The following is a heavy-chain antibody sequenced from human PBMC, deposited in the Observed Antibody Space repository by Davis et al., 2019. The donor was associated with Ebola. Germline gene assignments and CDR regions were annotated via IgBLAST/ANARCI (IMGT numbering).Heavy chain of an antibody. V-gene: IGHV4-39*01. CDR2: IYYSGST. J-gene: IGHJ6*01. CDR1: GGSISSSSYY. D-gene: IGHD3-9*01. Sequence: SETLSLTCTVSGGSISSSSYYWGWIRQPPGKGLEWIGSIYYSGSTYYNPSLKSRVTISVDTSKNQFSLKLSSVTAADTAVYYCARSRFFDWLLGSYYYYGIDVWGQGTTVTVAS. CDR3: ARSRFFDWLLGSYYYYGIDV.